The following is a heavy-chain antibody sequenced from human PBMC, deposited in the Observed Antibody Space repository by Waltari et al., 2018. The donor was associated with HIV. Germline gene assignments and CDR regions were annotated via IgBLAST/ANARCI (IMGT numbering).Heavy chain of an antibody. Sequence: QVQLVQSGAEVKSPGDSVKVSCKASGYTFTGYYIHWVRQAPGQGLEWMGWINPNRGDTNYAQKFQGRVIMTRDTSINTVYMELSRLTSDDTAVYYCTRVGFGSGTYYFPGGDWGQGTLVTVSS. J-gene: IGHJ4*02. CDR1: GYTFTGYY. V-gene: IGHV1-2*02. CDR3: TRVGFGSGTYYFPGGD. D-gene: IGHD3-10*01. CDR2: INPNRGDT.